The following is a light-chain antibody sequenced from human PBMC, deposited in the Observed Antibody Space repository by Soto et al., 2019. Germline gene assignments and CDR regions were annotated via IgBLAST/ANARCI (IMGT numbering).Light chain of an antibody. V-gene: IGLV2-8*01. CDR1: SSDVGGYKY. CDR3: SSYAGINNLGV. CDR2: EVN. J-gene: IGLJ1*01. Sequence: QSALTQPPSASGSPGQSVTISCTGTSSDVGGYKYVSWYQQHPGKAPKLMIFEVNKLPSGVPDLFSGSKSGNTASLTVSGLQAEDEADYYCSSYAGINNLGVFGTGTKVTVL.